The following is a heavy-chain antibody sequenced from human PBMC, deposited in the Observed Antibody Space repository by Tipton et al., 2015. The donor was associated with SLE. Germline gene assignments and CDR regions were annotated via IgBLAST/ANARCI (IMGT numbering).Heavy chain of an antibody. D-gene: IGHD1-7*01. V-gene: IGHV4-34*09. Sequence: LSLTCAVYGGSFSGYYWSWIRQPPGKGLEWIGSIYYSGSTYYNPSLGSRLTISVDTSKDQFSLRLTSVTAADTAVYYCARATDWNLSPDVWGKGTTVTVSS. CDR3: ARATDWNLSPDV. CDR1: GGSFSGYY. J-gene: IGHJ6*04. CDR2: IYYSGST.